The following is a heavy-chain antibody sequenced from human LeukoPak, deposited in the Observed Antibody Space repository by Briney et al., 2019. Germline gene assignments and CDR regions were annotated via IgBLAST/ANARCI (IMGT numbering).Heavy chain of an antibody. D-gene: IGHD2-2*02. J-gene: IGHJ5*02. V-gene: IGHV1-69*01. Sequence: SVKVSCKASGGTFSSYAISWVRQAPGQGLEWMGGIIPIFGTANYAQKFQGRVTITADESTSTAYMELSSLRSEDTAVYYCAKGYRSSTSCYTGTGWFDPWGQGTLVTVSS. CDR2: IIPIFGTA. CDR1: GGTFSSYA. CDR3: AKGYRSSTSCYTGTGWFDP.